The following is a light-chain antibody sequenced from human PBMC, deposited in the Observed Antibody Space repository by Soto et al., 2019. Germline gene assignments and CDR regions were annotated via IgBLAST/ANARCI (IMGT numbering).Light chain of an antibody. CDR1: SSDVGGYNY. CDR3: SSFTTSSTLV. Sequence: QSVLTQPASVSGSPGQSITISCTGTSSDVGGYNYVSWYQQHPGKAPKLMIYEVSNRPSGVSNRFSGSKSDYTASLTISGLQAEDEDDYYCSSFTTSSTLVFGEGTKLTVL. CDR2: EVS. V-gene: IGLV2-14*01. J-gene: IGLJ3*02.